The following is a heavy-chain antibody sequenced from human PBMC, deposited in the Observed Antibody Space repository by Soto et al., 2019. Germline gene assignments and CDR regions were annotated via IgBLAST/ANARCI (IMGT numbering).Heavy chain of an antibody. V-gene: IGHV1-2*02. CDR3: ATGGAAGGFFDY. Sequence: QVQVVQSGAEVKKPGASVKVSCKASGYTFAGHYLHWVRQAPGQGLEWMGWINAYSGDTNYAQKFQGRFTMTRDTSISTAYMELNRLRSEDTAVYYCATGGAAGGFFDYWGQGALVTVSS. D-gene: IGHD3-10*01. CDR2: INAYSGDT. CDR1: GYTFAGHY. J-gene: IGHJ4*02.